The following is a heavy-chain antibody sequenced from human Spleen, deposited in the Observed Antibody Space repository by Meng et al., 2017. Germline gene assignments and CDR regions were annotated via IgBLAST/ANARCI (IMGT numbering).Heavy chain of an antibody. V-gene: IGHV4-34*01. J-gene: IGHJ5*02. CDR1: GGSFSGYY. D-gene: IGHD2-2*01. CDR3: ARARRVPRDWFDP. Sequence: QLQLQESGAGLLKPSASLSLTRAVYGGSFSGYYWSWIRQPPGKGLEWIGEINHSGSTNYNPSLKRRVTISVDTSKNQFSLKRSSVTAADTAVYYCARARRVPRDWFDPWGQGTLVTVSS. CDR2: INHSGST.